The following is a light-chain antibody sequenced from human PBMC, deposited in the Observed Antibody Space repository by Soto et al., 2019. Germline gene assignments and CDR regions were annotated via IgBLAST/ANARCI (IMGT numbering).Light chain of an antibody. CDR2: EVT. CDR1: SSDVGDYNY. Sequence: QSALTQPPSASGSPGQSVTISCTGTSSDVGDYNYVSWYQQHPGKAPKLMIYEVTKRPSGVPDRFSGSKSGNMASLTVSGLQAEDEADYYCSSYAGSNNFVFGTGTKLTVL. CDR3: SSYAGSNNFV. V-gene: IGLV2-8*01. J-gene: IGLJ1*01.